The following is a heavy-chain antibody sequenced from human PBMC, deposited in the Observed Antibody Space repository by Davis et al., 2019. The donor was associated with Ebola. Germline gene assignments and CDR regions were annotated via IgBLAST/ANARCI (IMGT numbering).Heavy chain of an antibody. V-gene: IGHV3-48*02. CDR1: GFTFSSYN. CDR2: ISSRSSTI. CDR3: ARGDCTSTTCRGEFDY. D-gene: IGHD2-2*01. J-gene: IGHJ4*02. Sequence: GESLKISCVASGFTFSSYNMNWVRQTPGRGLEWVSYISSRSSTIYYAASVKGRFTISRDDAENSLYLQMNSLRDEDTALYYCARGDCTSTTCRGEFDYWGQGTLVTVSS.